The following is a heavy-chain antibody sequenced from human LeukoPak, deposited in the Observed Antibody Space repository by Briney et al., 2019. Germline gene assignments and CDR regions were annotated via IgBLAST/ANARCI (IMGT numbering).Heavy chain of an antibody. CDR2: ISSSSSYI. CDR1: GFTFSSYS. V-gene: IGHV3-21*01. J-gene: IGHJ4*02. Sequence: GGSPRLSCAASGFTFSSYSMNWVRQAPGKGLEWVSSISSSSSYIYYADSVKGRFTISRDNAKNSLYLQMNSLRAEDTAVYYCARGITGTRLFDYWGQGTLVAVSS. CDR3: ARGITGTRLFDY. D-gene: IGHD1-7*01.